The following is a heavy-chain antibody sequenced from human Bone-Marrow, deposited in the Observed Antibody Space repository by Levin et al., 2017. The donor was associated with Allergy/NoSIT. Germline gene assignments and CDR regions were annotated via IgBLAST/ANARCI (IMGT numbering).Heavy chain of an antibody. D-gene: IGHD6-6*01. CDR1: GGSVSSGSYY. V-gene: IGHV4-61*01. J-gene: IGHJ5*02. Sequence: PSETLSLTCTVSGGSVSSGSYYWSWIRQPPGTGLEWIGYIYYSGSTNYNPSLKSRVTISVDTSKNQFSLKLSSVTAADTAVYYCAILEYSSSSGWFDPWGQGTLVTVSS. CDR3: AILEYSSSSGWFDP. CDR2: IYYSGST.